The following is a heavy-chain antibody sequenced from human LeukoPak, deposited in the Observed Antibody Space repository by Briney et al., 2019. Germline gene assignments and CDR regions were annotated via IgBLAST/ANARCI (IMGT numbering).Heavy chain of an antibody. CDR2: ISAYNGNT. CDR1: GYRFTSFG. Sequence: ASVKVSCKASGYRFTSFGISWVRQAPGQGLEWMGWISAYNGNTNYAQKLQGRVTMTTDTSTSTAYMELRSLRSDDTAVYYCARVYDILSPNDHWGQGTLVTVSS. CDR3: ARVYDILSPNDH. J-gene: IGHJ4*02. D-gene: IGHD3-9*01. V-gene: IGHV1-18*01.